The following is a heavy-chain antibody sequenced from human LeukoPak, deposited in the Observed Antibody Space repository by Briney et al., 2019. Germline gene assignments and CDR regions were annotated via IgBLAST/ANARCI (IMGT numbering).Heavy chain of an antibody. D-gene: IGHD3-16*01. CDR3: ARGWAPYDY. Sequence: GASVKVSCKASGYTFTSYGISWVRQAPGQGLEWMGGIIPIFGTANYAQKFQGRVTITADESTSTAYMELSSLRSEDTAVYYCARGWAPYDYWGQGTLVTVSS. CDR1: GYTFTSYG. J-gene: IGHJ4*02. V-gene: IGHV1-69*13. CDR2: IIPIFGTA.